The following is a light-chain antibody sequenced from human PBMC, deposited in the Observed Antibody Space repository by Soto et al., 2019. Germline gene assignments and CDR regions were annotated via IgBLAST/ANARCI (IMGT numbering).Light chain of an antibody. CDR1: SSDVGGYNY. V-gene: IGLV2-14*01. Sequence: QSALTQPASVSGCPGQSIAISCTGTSSDVGGYNYVSWYQQHPGKAPKLMIYDVSARPSGVSNRFSGSKSDNTASLTISGLQAEDEADYYCSSYTSSNTVVFGGGTKLTVL. CDR3: SSYTSSNTVV. CDR2: DVS. J-gene: IGLJ2*01.